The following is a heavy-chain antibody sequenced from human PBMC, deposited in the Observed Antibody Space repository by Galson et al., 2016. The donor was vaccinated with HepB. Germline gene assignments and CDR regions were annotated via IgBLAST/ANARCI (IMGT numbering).Heavy chain of an antibody. J-gene: IGHJ3*01. CDR2: VTWNSGSI. D-gene: IGHD3-3*01. Sequence: SLRLSCAASGFNFHDYAMHWVRQPPGRGLEWVSSVTWNSGSITYADSVKGRFTISRDNAKNSLYLHMTNLRPEDTALYYCAKHITIFGVDPRHALDVWGQGAMVAVSS. V-gene: IGHV3-9*01. CDR1: GFNFHDYA. CDR3: AKHITIFGVDPRHALDV.